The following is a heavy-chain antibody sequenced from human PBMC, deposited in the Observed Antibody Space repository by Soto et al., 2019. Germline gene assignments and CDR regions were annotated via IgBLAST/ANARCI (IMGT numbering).Heavy chain of an antibody. CDR2: IKQDGSEK. V-gene: IGHV3-7*01. J-gene: IGHJ6*02. CDR1: GFTFSSYW. D-gene: IGHD5-12*01. CDR3: AREPGYGGYYYGMDF. Sequence: GGSLRLSCGASGFTFSSYWMSWVRQATGKGLEWMANIKQDGSEKYYVDSVKGRFTISRDNAKNYLYLQMISLIAEATAVYYCAREPGYGGYYYGMDFWGQGTMVTVSS.